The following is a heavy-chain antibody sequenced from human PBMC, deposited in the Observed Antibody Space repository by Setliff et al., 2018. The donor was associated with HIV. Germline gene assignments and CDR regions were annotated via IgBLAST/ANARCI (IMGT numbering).Heavy chain of an antibody. CDR2: IYHSGST. CDR3: ARVWSYGSGSLSP. D-gene: IGHD3-10*01. Sequence: SETLSLTCTVSGGSISSSSYYWGWIRQPPGKGLEWIGSIYHSGSTYYNPSLKSRVTISVDTSKNQFSLKLSSVTAADTAVYYCARVWSYGSGSLSPWGQGTLVTVSS. V-gene: IGHV4-39*07. J-gene: IGHJ5*02. CDR1: GGSISSSSYY.